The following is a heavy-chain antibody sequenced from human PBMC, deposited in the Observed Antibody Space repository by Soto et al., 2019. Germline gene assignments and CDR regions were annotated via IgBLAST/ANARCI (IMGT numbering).Heavy chain of an antibody. CDR3: ARDPSYSTGWLLDY. CDR1: GFTFSSYW. Sequence: VQLVASGGGLVQPGGSLRLSCAASGFTFSSYWMHWVRQGPGKGLVWVSRVNSDESTTSYADPVKGRFTISRDNAKNTLYLQMSSLRVEDTALYYCARDPSYSTGWLLDYWGQGTLVTVSS. J-gene: IGHJ4*02. D-gene: IGHD6-19*01. CDR2: VNSDESTT. V-gene: IGHV3-74*01.